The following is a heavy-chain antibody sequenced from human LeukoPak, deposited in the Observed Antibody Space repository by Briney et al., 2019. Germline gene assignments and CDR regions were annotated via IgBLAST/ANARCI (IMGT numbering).Heavy chain of an antibody. J-gene: IGHJ4*02. CDR1: GFTFSSYV. CDR2: ICGSGDST. Sequence: GGSLRLSCAASGFTFSSYVMHWVRQAPGKGLEWVSVICGSGDSTYYADSVKGRFTISRDNSKNTLYLQMNSLRADDTAVYYCAKDGYGHDYWGQGTLVTVSS. CDR3: AKDGYGHDY. D-gene: IGHD3-22*01. V-gene: IGHV3-23*01.